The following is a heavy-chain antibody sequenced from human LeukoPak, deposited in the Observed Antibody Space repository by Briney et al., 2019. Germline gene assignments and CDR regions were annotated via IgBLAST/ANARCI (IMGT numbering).Heavy chain of an antibody. CDR3: AKDRSRAMVRGPSDY. CDR2: ISYDGSNK. J-gene: IGHJ4*02. CDR1: GFTFSSYG. Sequence: GGSLRLSCAASGFTFSSYGMHWVRQAPGKGLEWVAVISYDGSNKYYADSVKGRFTISRDNSKNTLYLQMNSLRAEDTAVYYCAKDRSRAMVRGPSDYWGQGTLVTVSS. V-gene: IGHV3-30*18. D-gene: IGHD3-10*01.